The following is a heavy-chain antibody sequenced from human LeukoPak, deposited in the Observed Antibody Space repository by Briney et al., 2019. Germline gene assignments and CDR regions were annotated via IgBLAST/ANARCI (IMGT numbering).Heavy chain of an antibody. Sequence: ASVKVSCKTSGYTFNNYIINWVRQAPGQVLEWMGWVSPYTGNKFYADKFQDRVTTTTDTSTSTAHMELRSLRSDDTALYYCARDLGSYDEFPWRQSPRFYMDVWGKGTTVTVSS. CDR1: GYTFNNYI. D-gene: IGHD3-22*01. J-gene: IGHJ6*03. CDR2: VSPYTGNK. CDR3: ARDLGSYDEFPWRQSPRFYMDV. V-gene: IGHV1-18*01.